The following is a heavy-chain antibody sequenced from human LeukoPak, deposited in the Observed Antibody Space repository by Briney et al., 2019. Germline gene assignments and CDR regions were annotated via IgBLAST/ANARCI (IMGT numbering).Heavy chain of an antibody. J-gene: IGHJ4*02. Sequence: GGSLRLSCAASGFTFSSYSMNWVRQAPGKGLEWVSSISSSSSYIYYADSVKGRFTISRDNAKNSLYLQMNSLRAEDTAVYYCASGLWIQLCLRQYYFDYWGQGTLVTVSS. CDR2: ISSSSSYI. CDR1: GFTFSSYS. CDR3: ASGLWIQLCLRQYYFDY. D-gene: IGHD5-18*01. V-gene: IGHV3-21*01.